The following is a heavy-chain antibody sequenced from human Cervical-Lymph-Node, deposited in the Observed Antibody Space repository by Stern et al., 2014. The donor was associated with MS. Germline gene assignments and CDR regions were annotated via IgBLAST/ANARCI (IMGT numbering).Heavy chain of an antibody. V-gene: IGHV3-23*04. CDR2: ISNSGGRS. CDR3: AKVVGASGNFFDY. Sequence: EVQLVESGGGLVQPGGSLRLSCTASGFTFKSYAMSWVRQAPGKGLEWVSAISNSGGRSYYADSVKGRFSISRDNSKNTLYLQMNSLRAEDTARYYCAKVVGASGNFFDYWGQGTLVTVSS. D-gene: IGHD1-26*01. J-gene: IGHJ4*02. CDR1: GFTFKSYA.